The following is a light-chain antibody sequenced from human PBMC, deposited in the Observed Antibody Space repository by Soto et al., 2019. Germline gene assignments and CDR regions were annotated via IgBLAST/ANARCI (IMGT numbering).Light chain of an antibody. CDR2: EAS. CDR1: QSVSSN. Sequence: IVMTQSPATLSVSPWERATLSCRASQSVSSNLAWYQHKPGQAPRLLIYEASTRATGVPARFSGSGSETEFTLSISSLQSEDFAVYYCQQYNKWPPITFGQGTRLEIK. J-gene: IGKJ5*01. CDR3: QQYNKWPPIT. V-gene: IGKV3-15*01.